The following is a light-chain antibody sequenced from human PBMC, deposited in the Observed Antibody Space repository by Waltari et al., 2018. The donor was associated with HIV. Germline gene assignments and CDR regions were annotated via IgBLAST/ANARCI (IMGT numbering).Light chain of an antibody. V-gene: IGLV7-46*01. Sequence: QPVVTQAPSLTVSPRGTVILTCAPSAGVVTRGHCPYWFQQRPGQAPKTLLFDSNKRYSWTPARFTGSFLGGKAALTLTGAQPEDDADYYCLLSYDGDVVFGGGTKLTVL. J-gene: IGLJ2*01. CDR3: LLSYDGDVV. CDR1: AGVVTRGHC. CDR2: DSN.